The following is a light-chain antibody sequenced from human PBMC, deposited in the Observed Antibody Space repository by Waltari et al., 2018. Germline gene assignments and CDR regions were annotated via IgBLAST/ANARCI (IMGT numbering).Light chain of an antibody. Sequence: EIVLTQSPATLSVSPGERVTLSCRASQSVSSNLAWYQQKPGQAPSLLIYAASDRATGIPARFSGSGSGTEFTLTISSLQSEDFAVYYCQENNHWPPVWTFGQGTNVEIK. CDR3: QENNHWPPVWT. J-gene: IGKJ1*01. CDR1: QSVSSN. V-gene: IGKV3-15*01. CDR2: AAS.